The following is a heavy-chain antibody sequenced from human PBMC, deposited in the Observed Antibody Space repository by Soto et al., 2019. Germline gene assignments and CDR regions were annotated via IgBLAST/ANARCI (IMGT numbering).Heavy chain of an antibody. V-gene: IGHV3-30-3*01. CDR3: AREGARWLQFRNAFDI. D-gene: IGHD5-12*01. CDR2: ISYDGSNK. CDR1: GFTFSSYA. Sequence: GGSLRLSCAASGFTFSSYAMHWVRQAPGKGLEWVAVISYDGSNKYYADSVKGRFTISRDNSKNTLYLQMNSLRAEDTAVHYCAREGARWLQFRNAFDIWGQGTMVTVSS. J-gene: IGHJ3*02.